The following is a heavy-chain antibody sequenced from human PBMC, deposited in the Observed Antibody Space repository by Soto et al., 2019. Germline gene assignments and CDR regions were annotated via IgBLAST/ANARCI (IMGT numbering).Heavy chain of an antibody. CDR2: IYSGGST. CDR1: GFTVSSKY. V-gene: IGHV3-66*04. D-gene: IGHD6-13*01. Sequence: HPGGSLRLSCAASGFTVSSKYMSWVRQAPGKGLEWVSVIYSGGSTYYADSVKGRFTISRDNSKNTLYLQMNSLRAEDTAVYYCARHPERIAEIGWFDPWGQGTLVTVSS. CDR3: ARHPERIAEIGWFDP. J-gene: IGHJ5*02.